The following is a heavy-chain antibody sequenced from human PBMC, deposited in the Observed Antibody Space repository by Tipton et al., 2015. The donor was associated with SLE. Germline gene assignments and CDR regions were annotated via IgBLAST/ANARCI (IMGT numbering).Heavy chain of an antibody. Sequence: TLSLTCTVSDDSISRGDYYWSWIRQPAGKGLEWIGRMFGSAIRDFNPSLKSRVTISVDTSKNQFSLSLTSVTAADTAVYYCAREDGAVTDRGHFAKWGQGTLVTVSS. J-gene: IGHJ4*02. CDR3: AREDGAVTDRGHFAK. CDR2: MFGSAIR. V-gene: IGHV4-61*02. CDR1: DDSISRGDYY. D-gene: IGHD2-8*02.